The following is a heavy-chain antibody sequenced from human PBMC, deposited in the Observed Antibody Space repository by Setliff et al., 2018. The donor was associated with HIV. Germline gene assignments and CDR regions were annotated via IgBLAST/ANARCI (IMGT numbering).Heavy chain of an antibody. CDR2: IYPGDSDT. V-gene: IGHV5-51*01. Sequence: PGESLKLSCKGSGYSFSIYWIGWVRQMPGKGLEWMGIIYPGDSDTRYSPSFQGQVTISADKPISTAYLQWSSLKASDTAMYYCARQRDYDILTGRNDAFDIWGQGTMVTVSS. J-gene: IGHJ3*02. D-gene: IGHD3-9*01. CDR1: GYSFSIYW. CDR3: ARQRDYDILTGRNDAFDI.